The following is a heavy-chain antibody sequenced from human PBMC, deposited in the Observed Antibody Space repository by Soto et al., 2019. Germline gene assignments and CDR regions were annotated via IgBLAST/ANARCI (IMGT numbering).Heavy chain of an antibody. J-gene: IGHJ5*02. Sequence: ASVKVSCKASGYTFTSYGISWVRQAPGQGLEWMGWISAYNGNTNYAQKLQGRVTMTTDTSTSTAYMELRSLRSDDTAVYYCARIVVVPAAMRVNWFDPWGQGTLVTVSS. D-gene: IGHD2-2*01. V-gene: IGHV1-18*01. CDR3: ARIVVVPAAMRVNWFDP. CDR1: GYTFTSYG. CDR2: ISAYNGNT.